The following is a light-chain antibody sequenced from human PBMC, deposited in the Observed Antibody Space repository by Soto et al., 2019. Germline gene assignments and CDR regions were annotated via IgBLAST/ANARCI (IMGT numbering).Light chain of an antibody. V-gene: IGLV1-40*01. CDR2: GNS. CDR3: QSYDSSLSGSV. Sequence: QYVLTQPPSVSGAPGQRVTISCTGSSSNIGAGYDVHWYQQLPGTAPKLLIYGNSNRPSGVPDRFSGSKSGTSASLAITGLQAEDEADYYCQSYDSSLSGSVFGGGTTLTVL. J-gene: IGLJ2*01. CDR1: SSNIGAGYD.